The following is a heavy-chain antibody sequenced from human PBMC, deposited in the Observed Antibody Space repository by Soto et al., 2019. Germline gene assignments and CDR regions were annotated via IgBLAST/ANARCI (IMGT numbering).Heavy chain of an antibody. Sequence: QVQLVESGGGVVQPGRSLRLSCAASGFTFSSYAMHWVRQAPGKGLEWVAVISYDGSNKYYADSVKGRFTISRDNSKNTLYLQMNSLRAEDTAVYYCARGDQLWSNFDYWGQGTLVTVSS. CDR3: ARGDQLWSNFDY. CDR2: ISYDGSNK. V-gene: IGHV3-30-3*01. CDR1: GFTFSSYA. J-gene: IGHJ4*02. D-gene: IGHD5-18*01.